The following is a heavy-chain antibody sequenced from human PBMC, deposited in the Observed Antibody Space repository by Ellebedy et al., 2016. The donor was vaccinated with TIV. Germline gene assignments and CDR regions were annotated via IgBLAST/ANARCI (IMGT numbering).Heavy chain of an antibody. V-gene: IGHV4-39*01. CDR1: GGSISSTSYY. D-gene: IGHD3-10*01. J-gene: IGHJ4*02. CDR2: IYYSGST. Sequence: SETLSLTCTVSGGSISSTSYYWGWIRQPPGKGLEWIAGIYYSGSTYYNPSLRSRVTISVHPSTNQFSLKLSSVTAADTAVYYCARHSTMVRGGLPDYWGQGTPVTVSS. CDR3: ARHSTMVRGGLPDY.